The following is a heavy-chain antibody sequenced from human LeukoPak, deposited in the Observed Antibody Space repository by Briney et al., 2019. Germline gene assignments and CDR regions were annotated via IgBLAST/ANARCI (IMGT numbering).Heavy chain of an antibody. CDR1: GYTFTSYD. V-gene: IGHV1-8*01. Sequence: ASVKVSCKASGYTFTSYDINWVRQATGQGLEWMGWMNPNSGNTGYAQKFQGRVTMTRNTSISTAYMELSSLRSEDTAVYYCARGQRYFDWLPHDYYYYGMDVWGQGTTVTVSS. D-gene: IGHD3-9*01. CDR2: MNPNSGNT. J-gene: IGHJ6*02. CDR3: ARGQRYFDWLPHDYYYYGMDV.